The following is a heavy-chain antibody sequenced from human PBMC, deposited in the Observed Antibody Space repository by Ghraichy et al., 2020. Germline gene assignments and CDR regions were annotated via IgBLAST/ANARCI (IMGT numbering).Heavy chain of an antibody. D-gene: IGHD1-20*01. Sequence: LSLTCTVSGGSISSGGYYWSWIRQHPGKGLEWIGYIYYSGSTYYNPSLKSRVTISVDTSKNQFSLKLSSVTAADTAVYYCARDLLGITGTTNWFDPWGQGTLVTVSS. CDR3: ARDLLGITGTTNWFDP. V-gene: IGHV4-31*03. CDR2: IYYSGST. J-gene: IGHJ5*02. CDR1: GGSISSGGYY.